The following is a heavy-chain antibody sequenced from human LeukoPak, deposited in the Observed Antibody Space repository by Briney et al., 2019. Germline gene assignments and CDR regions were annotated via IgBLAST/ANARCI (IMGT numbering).Heavy chain of an antibody. V-gene: IGHV1-2*02. D-gene: IGHD6-19*01. J-gene: IGHJ4*02. CDR2: INPNSGGT. Sequence: ASVTVSFKGSGYTFTVYYMHWVRQAPGQGHEWMGWINPNSGGTNYAQKFQGRVTMTRDTSISTAYMELSRLRSDDTAVYYCARERRSSGWYPADYWGQGTLVTVSS. CDR3: ARERRSSGWYPADY. CDR1: GYTFTVYY.